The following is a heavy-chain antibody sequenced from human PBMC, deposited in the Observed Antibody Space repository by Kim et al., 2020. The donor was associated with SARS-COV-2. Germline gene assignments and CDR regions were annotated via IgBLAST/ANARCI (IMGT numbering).Heavy chain of an antibody. CDR2: XFYTGNT. Sequence: SETLSLTCIVSGGSISSLYWNWIRQPPGKXXEWXGXXFYTGNTKYSPSLKSRFTISLDTSKNQFSLKLSSVTAADPAXYXGXRGFYYSEEGFDWFXPWGXGTLLTXSS. J-gene: IGHJ5*02. D-gene: IGHD3-10*01. CDR3: XRGFYYSEEGFDWFXP. CDR1: GGSISSLY. V-gene: IGHV4-59*13.